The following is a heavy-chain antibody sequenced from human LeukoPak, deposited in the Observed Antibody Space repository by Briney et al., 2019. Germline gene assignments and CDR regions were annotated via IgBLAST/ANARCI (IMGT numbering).Heavy chain of an antibody. Sequence: GGSMRLSCAASGSTFSSYWMHWVRQAPGKGRGWVSRINSDGSSTSHADSVKGRFTISRDNAKNTLYSEMTGECAEETAVYHCAGAFNWGQGTMVTVSS. D-gene: IGHD4/OR15-4a*01. CDR2: INSDGSST. V-gene: IGHV3-74*01. CDR3: AGAFN. CDR1: GSTFSSYW. J-gene: IGHJ1*01.